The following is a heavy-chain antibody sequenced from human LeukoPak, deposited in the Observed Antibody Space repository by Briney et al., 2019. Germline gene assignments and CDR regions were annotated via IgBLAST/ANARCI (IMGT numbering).Heavy chain of an antibody. J-gene: IGHJ4*02. V-gene: IGHV3-23*01. CDR1: GFSFSSYA. CDR3: AKGRDSVAPGTRTPDY. CDR2: ISGDGTRT. D-gene: IGHD6-19*01. Sequence: GGSLRLSCAASGFSFSSYAMTWARQAPVKGLEWVSAISGDGTRTYYADSVKGRFTISRDNSKNTLYLQMNSLRIEDTASYYCAKGRDSVAPGTRTPDYWGQGTLVTVSS.